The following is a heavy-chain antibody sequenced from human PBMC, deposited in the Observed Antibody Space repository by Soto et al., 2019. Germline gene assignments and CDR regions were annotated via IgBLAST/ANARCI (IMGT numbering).Heavy chain of an antibody. V-gene: IGHV1-69*02. Sequence: SVKVSWKASGGTLSSYTISWVRQAPGQGLEWMGKIIPILGIANYAQKFQGRVTITADKSTSTAYMELSSLRSEDTAVYYCARVLAAAGPLSWGQGTLVTVSS. D-gene: IGHD6-13*01. CDR3: ARVLAAAGPLS. CDR2: IIPILGIA. CDR1: GGTLSSYT. J-gene: IGHJ5*02.